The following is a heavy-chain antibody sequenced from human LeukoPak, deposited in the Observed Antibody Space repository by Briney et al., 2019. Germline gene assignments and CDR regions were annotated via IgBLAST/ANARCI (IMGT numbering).Heavy chain of an antibody. CDR2: IYYTRST. V-gene: IGHV4-39*01. CDR3: TAVAETEYYFDY. D-gene: IGHD6-19*01. CDR1: GGSISSSSYY. J-gene: IGHJ4*02. Sequence: SETLSLTCTVSGGSISSSSYYWGWIRQPPGKGLEWIGSIYYTRSTYYNPSLKSRVTISVDTSKNQFSLKLTSVTAADTAVYYCTAVAETEYYFDYWGQGTLVTVSS.